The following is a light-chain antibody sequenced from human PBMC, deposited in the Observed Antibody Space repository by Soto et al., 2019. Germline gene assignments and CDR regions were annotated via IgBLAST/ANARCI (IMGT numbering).Light chain of an antibody. Sequence: DIQMTQSPSSLSASVGDRVTITCRASQSVGHFLNWYQQKPGLPPKYLIYAASNLQSGVPSRFSCRGSGTDFTLTISNLQPEDFATYYCQQSFTTWTFGQGTKVEVK. CDR3: QQSFTTWT. CDR2: AAS. V-gene: IGKV1-39*01. CDR1: QSVGHF. J-gene: IGKJ1*01.